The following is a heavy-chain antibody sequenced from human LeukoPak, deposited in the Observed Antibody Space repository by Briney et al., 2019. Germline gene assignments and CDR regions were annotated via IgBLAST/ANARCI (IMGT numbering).Heavy chain of an antibody. V-gene: IGHV4-39*07. CDR3: AREYYYELHAFDI. CDR1: GGSISSSSYY. J-gene: IGHJ3*02. CDR2: IYYSGST. Sequence: PSETLSLTCTVSGGSISSSSYYWGWIRQPPGKGLEWIGNIYYSGSTYYNPSLKSRVTISVDTSKNQFSLKLSSVTAADTAVYYCAREYYYELHAFDIWGQGTMVTVSS. D-gene: IGHD3-22*01.